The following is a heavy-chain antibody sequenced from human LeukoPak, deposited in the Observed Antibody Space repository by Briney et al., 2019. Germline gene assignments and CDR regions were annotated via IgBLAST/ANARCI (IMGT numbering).Heavy chain of an antibody. CDR3: ARDFSSSWYPEGPCDY. V-gene: IGHV3-11*01. Sequence: RGSLRLSCAASGFTFSDYYMSWIRQAPGKGLEWVSYISSSGSTIYYADSVKGRFTISRDNAKNSLYLQMNSLRAEDTAVYHCARDFSSSWYPEGPCDYWGQGTLVTVSS. CDR1: GFTFSDYY. D-gene: IGHD6-13*01. J-gene: IGHJ4*02. CDR2: ISSSGSTI.